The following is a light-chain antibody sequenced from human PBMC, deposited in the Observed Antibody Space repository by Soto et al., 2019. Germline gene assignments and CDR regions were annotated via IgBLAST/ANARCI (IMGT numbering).Light chain of an antibody. CDR3: QQYGSSPPKT. CDR1: QYIGST. J-gene: IGKJ1*01. CDR2: DAS. Sequence: EIVLTQSPATLSVSPGDRATLSCRASQYIGSTIAWYQQRSGQAPRLLIFDASMRLPTVPARFSGSVSGTDFTLTISRLEPEDFAVYYCQQYGSSPPKTFGQGTKVDIK. V-gene: IGKV3-20*01.